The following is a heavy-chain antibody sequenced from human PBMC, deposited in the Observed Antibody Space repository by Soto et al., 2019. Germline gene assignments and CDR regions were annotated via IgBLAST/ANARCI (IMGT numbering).Heavy chain of an antibody. CDR2: FDPEDGET. V-gene: IGHV1-24*01. CDR1: GYTLTELS. Sequence: GASVKVSCKVSGYTLTELSMHWVRQAPGKGLEWMGGFDPEDGETIYAQKFQGRVTMTEDTSTDTAYMELSSLRSEDTAVYYCATDLVAGTSHWFDPWGQGTLVTVSS. CDR3: ATDLVAGTSHWFDP. D-gene: IGHD6-19*01. J-gene: IGHJ5*02.